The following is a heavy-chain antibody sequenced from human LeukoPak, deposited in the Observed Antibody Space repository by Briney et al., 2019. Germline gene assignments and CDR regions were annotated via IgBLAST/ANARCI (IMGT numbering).Heavy chain of an antibody. Sequence: GGSLRLSCVASGFTFSSYEFNWVRQAPGKGLEWISYISRDSDIKNYGKSVKGRFTILRDNAKNSVYLQMNSLRAEDTAVYYCAKFRPDDITVAATGYFDYWGQGTLVTVSS. V-gene: IGHV3-48*03. J-gene: IGHJ4*02. CDR3: AKFRPDDITVAATGYFDY. D-gene: IGHD6-19*01. CDR2: ISRDSDIK. CDR1: GFTFSSYE.